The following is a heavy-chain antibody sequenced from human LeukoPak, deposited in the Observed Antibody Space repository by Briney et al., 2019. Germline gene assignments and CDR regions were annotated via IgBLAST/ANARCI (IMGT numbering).Heavy chain of an antibody. D-gene: IGHD4-17*01. CDR2: INHSGST. CDR3: ASLYGDYVDY. V-gene: IGHV4-34*01. CDR1: GXSFSGYY. Sequence: SETLSLTCAVYGXSFSGYYWSWIRQPPGKGLEWIGEINHSGSTNYNPSLKSRVTISVDTSKNQFSLKLSSVTAADTAVYYCASLYGDYVDYWGQGTLVTVSS. J-gene: IGHJ4*02.